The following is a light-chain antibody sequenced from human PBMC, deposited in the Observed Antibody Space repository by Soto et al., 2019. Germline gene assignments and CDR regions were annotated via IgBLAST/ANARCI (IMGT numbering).Light chain of an antibody. Sequence: QSVLTQLPSASGTPGQRVTISCSGSSSNIGRNTVNWYQQLPGTAPKVLIYSNNQRPSGVPDRLSGSKSGTSASLAISGLQSEDEADYYCAAWDDSLNAVVFGGGTQLTVL. CDR1: SSNIGRNT. CDR2: SNN. J-gene: IGLJ2*01. V-gene: IGLV1-44*01. CDR3: AAWDDSLNAVV.